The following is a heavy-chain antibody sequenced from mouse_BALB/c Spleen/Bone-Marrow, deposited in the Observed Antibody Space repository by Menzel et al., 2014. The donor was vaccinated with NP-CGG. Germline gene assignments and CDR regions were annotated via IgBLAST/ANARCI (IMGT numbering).Heavy chain of an antibody. J-gene: IGHJ3*01. V-gene: IGHV5-6*01. D-gene: IGHD4-1*02. CDR2: INNGGTYT. CDR1: GFTFSSYG. CDR3: ALNWDSAY. Sequence: EVQGVESGGDLVKPGGSLKLSCAASGFTFSSYGMSWVRQTPDKRLEWVATINNGGTYTYYPDSVEGRFTISRDNAKNTLYLQMSSLKSEDTAMYYCALNWDSAYWGQGTLVTVSA.